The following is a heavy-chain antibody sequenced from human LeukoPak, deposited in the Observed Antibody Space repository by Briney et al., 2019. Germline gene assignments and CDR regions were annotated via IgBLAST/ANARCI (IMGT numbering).Heavy chain of an antibody. CDR1: GFTFSSXS. Sequence: RLXCAASGFTFSSXSMXWVRXXXXXXXXXVSXISSSSSTIYYADSVKGRFTISRDNAKNSLYLQMNSLRAEDTAVYYCAREAVLTSKDDAFDIWGQGTLVTVSS. D-gene: IGHD4/OR15-4a*01. V-gene: IGHV3-48*04. CDR2: ISSSSSTI. J-gene: IGHJ3*02. CDR3: AREAVLTSKDDAFDI.